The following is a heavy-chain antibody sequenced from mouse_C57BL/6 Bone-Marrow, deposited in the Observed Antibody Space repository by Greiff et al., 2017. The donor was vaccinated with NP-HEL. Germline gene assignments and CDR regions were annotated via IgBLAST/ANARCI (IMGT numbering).Heavy chain of an antibody. J-gene: IGHJ2*01. CDR1: GFTFSDYG. CDR2: ISSGSSTI. Sequence: EVQVVESGGGLVKPGGSLKLSCAASGFTFSDYGMHWVRQAPEKGLEWVAYISSGSSTIYYADTVKGRFTISRDNAKNTLFLQMTSLRSEDTAMYYCARDCFDYWGQGTTLTVSS. CDR3: ARDCFDY. V-gene: IGHV5-17*01.